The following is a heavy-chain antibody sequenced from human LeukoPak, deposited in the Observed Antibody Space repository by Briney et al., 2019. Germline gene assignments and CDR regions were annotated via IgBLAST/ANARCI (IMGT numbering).Heavy chain of an antibody. V-gene: IGHV4-30-2*01. CDR1: GGPISSGGYS. Sequence: PSQTLSLTCAVSGGPISSGGYSWSWIRQPPGKGLEWIGYIYHSGSTYYNPSLKSRVTISVDRSKNQFSLKLSSVTAADTAVYYCARGLDEVGSWFDPWGQGTLVTVSS. D-gene: IGHD1-26*01. CDR3: ARGLDEVGSWFDP. CDR2: IYHSGST. J-gene: IGHJ5*02.